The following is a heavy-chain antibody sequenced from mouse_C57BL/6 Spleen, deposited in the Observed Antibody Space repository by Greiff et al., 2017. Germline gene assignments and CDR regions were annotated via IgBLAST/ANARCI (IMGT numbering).Heavy chain of an antibody. CDR3: AREGIYDGYFDY. V-gene: IGHV1-80*01. Sequence: VQLQQSGAELVKPGASVKISCKASGYAFSSYWMNWVKQRPGKGLEWIGQIYPGDGDTNYNGKFKGKATLTADKSSSTAYMQRSSLTSEDSAVYFCAREGIYDGYFDYWGQGTTLTVSA. J-gene: IGHJ2*01. D-gene: IGHD2-3*01. CDR1: GYAFSSYW. CDR2: IYPGDGDT.